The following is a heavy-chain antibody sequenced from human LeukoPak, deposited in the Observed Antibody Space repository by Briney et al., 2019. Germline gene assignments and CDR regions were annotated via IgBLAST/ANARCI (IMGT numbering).Heavy chain of an antibody. D-gene: IGHD3-22*01. V-gene: IGHV1-69*05. CDR2: IIPIFGTA. J-gene: IGHJ5*02. Sequence: SVKVSCKASGGTFSSYAISWVRQAPGQGLEWMGGIIPIFGTANYAQKFQGRVTITTDESTSTAYMELSSLRSEGTAVYYCARVGYYYDSSGSTWGQGTLVTVSS. CDR3: ARVGYYYDSSGST. CDR1: GGTFSSYA.